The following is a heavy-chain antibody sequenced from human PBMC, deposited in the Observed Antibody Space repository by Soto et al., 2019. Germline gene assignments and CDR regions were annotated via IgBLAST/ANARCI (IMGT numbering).Heavy chain of an antibody. CDR2: ISWNSGSI. D-gene: IGHD1-1*01. CDR1: GFTFDDYA. Sequence: GGSLRLSCAASGFTFDDYAMHWVRQAPGKGLEWVSGISWNSGSIGYADSVKGRFTISRDNAKNSLYLQMNSLRAEDTALYYCAKTVHYYYYLDVWGKGTTVTSP. J-gene: IGHJ6*03. V-gene: IGHV3-9*01. CDR3: AKTVHYYYYLDV.